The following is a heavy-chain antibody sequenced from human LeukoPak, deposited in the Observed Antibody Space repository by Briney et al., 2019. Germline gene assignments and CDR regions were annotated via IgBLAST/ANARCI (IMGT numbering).Heavy chain of an antibody. J-gene: IGHJ4*02. Sequence: GGSLRLSCAASGFTFSSYSMNWVRQAPGKGLEWVSYISSSSTIYYADSVKGLFTISRDNAKNSLYLQMNSLRAEDTAVYYCARAGDDFWSGSHFDYWGQGTLVTVSS. V-gene: IGHV3-48*01. CDR1: GFTFSSYS. CDR3: ARAGDDFWSGSHFDY. D-gene: IGHD3-3*01. CDR2: ISSSSTI.